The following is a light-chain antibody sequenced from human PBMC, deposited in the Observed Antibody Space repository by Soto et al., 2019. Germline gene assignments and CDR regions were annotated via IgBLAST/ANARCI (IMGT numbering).Light chain of an antibody. CDR3: QQYYSYPRT. Sequence: AIRMTQSPSSFSASTGARVTITGRASQGISSYLAWYQQKPGKAPKLLIYAASTLQSGVPSRFSGSGSGTDFTLTISCLQSEDFATYYCQQYYSYPRTFGQGTKVDI. J-gene: IGKJ1*01. CDR2: AAS. CDR1: QGISSY. V-gene: IGKV1-8*01.